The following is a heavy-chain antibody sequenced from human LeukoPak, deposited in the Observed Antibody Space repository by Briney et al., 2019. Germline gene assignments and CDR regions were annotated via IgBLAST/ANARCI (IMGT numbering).Heavy chain of an antibody. CDR3: ARGKGRGYCSGGSCQYFDY. Sequence: GGSLRLSCAASGFTFSSYSMNWVRQAPGKGLEWVSYISSSSSTIYYADSVKGRFTISRDNAKNSLYLQMNSLRAEDTAVYYCARGKGRGYCSGGSCQYFDYWGQGTLVTVSS. J-gene: IGHJ4*02. CDR1: GFTFSSYS. D-gene: IGHD2-15*01. V-gene: IGHV3-48*01. CDR2: ISSSSSTI.